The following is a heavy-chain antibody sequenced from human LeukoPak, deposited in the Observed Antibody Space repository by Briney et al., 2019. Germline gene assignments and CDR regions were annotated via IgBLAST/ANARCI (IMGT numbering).Heavy chain of an antibody. CDR1: GGSISSGGYS. D-gene: IGHD4-23*01. J-gene: IGHJ6*02. Sequence: SETLSLTCAVSGGSISSGGYSWSWIRRPPGKGLEWIGYIYHSGSTYYNPSLKSRVTISVDRSKNQFSLKLSSVTAADTAVYYCASGNEYYYYGMDVWGQGTTVTVSS. CDR2: IYHSGST. CDR3: ASGNEYYYYGMDV. V-gene: IGHV4-30-2*01.